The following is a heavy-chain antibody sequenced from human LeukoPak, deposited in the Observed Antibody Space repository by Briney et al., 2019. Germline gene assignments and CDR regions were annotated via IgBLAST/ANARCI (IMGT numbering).Heavy chain of an antibody. CDR2: IWYGGGNK. D-gene: IGHD6-13*01. CDR1: GFTFSCCG. CDR3: ARWGIPAAGGIDY. Sequence: PGRSLRLSCAASGFTFSCCGMHWVRQAPGRGPEWVAVIWYGGGNKYYADSVKGRFTISRDNSKGTLFLEMNSLRAEDTGVYYCARWGIPAAGGIDYWGQGTLVTVSS. J-gene: IGHJ4*02. V-gene: IGHV3-33*01.